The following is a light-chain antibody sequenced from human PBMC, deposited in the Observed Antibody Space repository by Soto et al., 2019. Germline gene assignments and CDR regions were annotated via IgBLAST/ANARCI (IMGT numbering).Light chain of an antibody. V-gene: IGLV2-23*01. CDR3: CSYAGGTTWV. J-gene: IGLJ3*02. CDR1: RTDIGGYNY. CDR2: EGT. Sequence: QSALTQPASVSGSLGQSITISCTGTRTDIGGYNYVSWYQQYPGKAPKLMIFEGTKRPSGVSDRFSASKSGYTASLTISGLRAEDEANYYCCSYAGGTTWVFGGGTKVTVL.